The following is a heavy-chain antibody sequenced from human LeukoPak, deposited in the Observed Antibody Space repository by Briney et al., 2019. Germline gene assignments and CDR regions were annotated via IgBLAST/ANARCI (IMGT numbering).Heavy chain of an antibody. V-gene: IGHV1-2*02. Sequence: ASVKVSCKASGYTFTGYYMHWVRQAPGQGLEWMGWINPNSGGTNYAQKFQGRVTMTRDTSISTAYMELSRLRSDDTAVYYCAREPYGGSGSYYYYYYYGMDVWGQGTTVTVSS. CDR1: GYTFTGYY. CDR2: INPNSGGT. J-gene: IGHJ6*02. D-gene: IGHD3-10*01. CDR3: AREPYGGSGSYYYYYYYGMDV.